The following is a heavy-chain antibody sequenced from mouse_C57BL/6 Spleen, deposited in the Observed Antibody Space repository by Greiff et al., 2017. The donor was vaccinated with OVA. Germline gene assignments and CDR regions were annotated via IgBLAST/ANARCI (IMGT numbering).Heavy chain of an antibody. D-gene: IGHD2-5*01. V-gene: IGHV1-64*01. CDR3: ARGPYYSNYLDY. CDR1: GYTFTSYW. J-gene: IGHJ2*01. Sequence: QVQLQQPGAELVKPGASVKLSCKASGYTFTSYWMHWVKQRPGQGLEWIGMIQPNSGSTNYNEKFKSKATLTVDKSSSTAYMQLSSLTSEDSAVYYCARGPYYSNYLDYWGQGTTLTVSS. CDR2: IQPNSGST.